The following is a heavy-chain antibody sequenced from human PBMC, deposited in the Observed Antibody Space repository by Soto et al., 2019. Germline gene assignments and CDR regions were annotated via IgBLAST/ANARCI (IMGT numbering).Heavy chain of an antibody. CDR1: GYTFISYG. V-gene: IGHV1-18*04. J-gene: IGHJ4*02. CDR3: ARDQRYYGSGSYYRDN. D-gene: IGHD3-10*01. CDR2: ISGYTGKA. Sequence: QVQLVQSGPEVKKPGASVKVSCKASGYTFISYGISWVRQAPGQGLEWMGGISGYTGKADYAQNFQGRVTMTTETSTNTAYMELRSLKSDDTAFYYCARDQRYYGSGSYYRDNWGQGTLVSVSS.